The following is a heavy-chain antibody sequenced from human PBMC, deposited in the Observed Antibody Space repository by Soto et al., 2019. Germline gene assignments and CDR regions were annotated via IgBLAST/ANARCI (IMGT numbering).Heavy chain of an antibody. CDR2: ISVTGSGT. V-gene: IGHV3-23*04. CDR3: ARTTTTKSRDY. Sequence: VQLVESGGGVVQPGRSLRLSCAASGFTFSSYDMSWVRQAPGKGLEYVSSISVTGSGTYYADSVKGRFTISRDNSKNTLYLQMNSLRVEDTAVYYCARTTTTKSRDYWGQGTLVTVSS. D-gene: IGHD4-17*01. J-gene: IGHJ4*02. CDR1: GFTFSSYD.